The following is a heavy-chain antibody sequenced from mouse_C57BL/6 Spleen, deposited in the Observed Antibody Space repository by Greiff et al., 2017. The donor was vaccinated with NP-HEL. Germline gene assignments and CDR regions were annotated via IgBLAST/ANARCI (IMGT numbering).Heavy chain of an antibody. D-gene: IGHD2-2*01. Sequence: EVKLQESGPGLVKPSQSLSLTCSVTGYSITSGYYWNWIRQFPGNKLEWMGYISYDGSNNYNPSLKNRISITRDTSKKQFFLKLNSVTTEDTATDYCASSPMVTTTGYYFDYWGQGTTLTVSS. J-gene: IGHJ2*01. CDR3: ASSPMVTTTGYYFDY. V-gene: IGHV3-6*01. CDR2: ISYDGSN. CDR1: GYSITSGYY.